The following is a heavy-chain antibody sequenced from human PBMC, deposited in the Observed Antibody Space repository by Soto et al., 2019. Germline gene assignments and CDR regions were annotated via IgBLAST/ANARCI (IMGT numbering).Heavy chain of an antibody. CDR3: ARVDSSMFEGGEWFDP. V-gene: IGHV1-69*12. J-gene: IGHJ5*02. CDR2: FIPIFGTT. CDR1: GGTFNRQA. D-gene: IGHD3-10*02. Sequence: QVVQSGAEVKKPGSSVKVSCKASGGTFNRQAVSWVRQAPGQGLEWMGGFIPIFGTTDYSQKFQGRVTITADEATSTAYMELSSLTSDDTAVYYCARVDSSMFEGGEWFDPWGQGTLVTVSS.